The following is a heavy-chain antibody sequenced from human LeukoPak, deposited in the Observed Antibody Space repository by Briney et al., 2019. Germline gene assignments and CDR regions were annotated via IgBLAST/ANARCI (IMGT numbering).Heavy chain of an antibody. J-gene: IGHJ4*02. D-gene: IGHD3-10*01. CDR3: AKVAGPYYGSGSYSSFDY. V-gene: IGHV3-21*04. Sequence: GGSLRLSCAASGFSFSYFGINWVRQAPGKGLEWVASISSSGSYIYYAGSVQGRFTISRDNAKNSLYLQMNSLRVDDTAFYYCAKVAGPYYGSGSYSSFDYWGQGALVTVSS. CDR2: ISSSGSYI. CDR1: GFSFSYFG.